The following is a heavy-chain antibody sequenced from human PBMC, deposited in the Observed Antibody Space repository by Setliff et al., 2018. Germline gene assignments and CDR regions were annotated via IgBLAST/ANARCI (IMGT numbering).Heavy chain of an antibody. CDR2: IYTSWST. CDR1: GGSVGSDFSY. D-gene: IGHD6-19*01. V-gene: IGHV4-61*09. Sequence: SETLSLTCTVSGGSVGSDFSYWTWIRQPAGKGLEWIGQIYTSWSTNYNPSLKSRVTISLDASKNQFSLRLTSVTAADTAVYYCARASSGWYSAYYYYMDVWGKGTTVTSP. CDR3: ARASSGWYSAYYYYMDV. J-gene: IGHJ6*03.